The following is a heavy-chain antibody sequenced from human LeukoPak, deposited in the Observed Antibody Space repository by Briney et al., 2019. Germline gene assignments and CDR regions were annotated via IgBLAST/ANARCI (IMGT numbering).Heavy chain of an antibody. D-gene: IGHD2-15*01. CDR1: GYTFTTYG. Sequence: ASVKVSCKASGYTFTTYGISWVRQAPGQGLEWMGWISAYNGNTNYAQKLQGRVTMTTDTSTSTAYMELRSLRSDDTAVYYCARKLGYCSGGSCYLCDYWGQGTLVTVSS. CDR2: ISAYNGNT. J-gene: IGHJ4*02. CDR3: ARKLGYCSGGSCYLCDY. V-gene: IGHV1-18*01.